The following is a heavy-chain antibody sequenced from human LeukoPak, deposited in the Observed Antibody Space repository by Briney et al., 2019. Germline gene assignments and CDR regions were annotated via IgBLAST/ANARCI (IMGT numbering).Heavy chain of an antibody. CDR3: ARTNILTDRSNFDY. CDR1: GYTFTFYH. Sequence: ASVTVSCTASGYTFTFYHIHWVRQAPGQGLEWLGIIKSSGDSPKYARQFQGRVNMTMDLSTTTVYMELSSLRSEDTAVYYCARTNILTDRSNFDYWGQGSLVTVSS. J-gene: IGHJ4*02. D-gene: IGHD3-9*01. V-gene: IGHV1-46*01. CDR2: IKSSGDSP.